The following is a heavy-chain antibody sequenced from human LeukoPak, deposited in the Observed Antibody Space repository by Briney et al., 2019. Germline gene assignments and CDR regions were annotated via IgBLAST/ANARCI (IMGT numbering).Heavy chain of an antibody. V-gene: IGHV1-24*01. CDR1: GYTLTELS. D-gene: IGHD2-15*01. Sequence: ASVKVSCKVSGYTLTELSMHWVRQAPGKGLEWMGGFDPEDGETIYAQKFQGRVTMTEDTSTDTAYMELSSLRSEDTAVYYCATPFCSGGSCYSKAFDIWGQGTMVTVSS. J-gene: IGHJ3*02. CDR3: ATPFCSGGSCYSKAFDI. CDR2: FDPEDGET.